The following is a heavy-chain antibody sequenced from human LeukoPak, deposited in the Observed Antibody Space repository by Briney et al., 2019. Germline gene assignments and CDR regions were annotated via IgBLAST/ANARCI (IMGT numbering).Heavy chain of an antibody. CDR3: AKDTSIAAAGQLDY. J-gene: IGHJ4*02. D-gene: IGHD6-13*01. Sequence: GGSLRLSCAASGFTFSSYWMSWVRQAPGKGLEWVANIKQDGSEKYYVDSVKGRFTISRDNSKNSLYLQMNSLRAEDTALYYCAKDTSIAAAGQLDYWGQGTLVTVSS. CDR1: GFTFSSYW. CDR2: IKQDGSEK. V-gene: IGHV3-7*03.